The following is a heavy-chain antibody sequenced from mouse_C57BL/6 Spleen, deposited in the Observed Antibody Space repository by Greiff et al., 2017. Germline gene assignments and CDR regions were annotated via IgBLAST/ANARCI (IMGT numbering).Heavy chain of an antibody. V-gene: IGHV7-3*01. CDR3: ARYRYYGSRGFDY. D-gene: IGHD1-1*01. CDR1: GFTFTDYY. CDR2: IRNKANGYTT. Sequence: DVMLVESGGGLVQPGGSLSLSCAASGFTFTDYYMSWVRQPPGKALEWLGFIRNKANGYTTEYSASVKGRFTISRDNSQSILYLQMNALRAEDSATYYCARYRYYGSRGFDYWGQGTTLTVSS. J-gene: IGHJ2*01.